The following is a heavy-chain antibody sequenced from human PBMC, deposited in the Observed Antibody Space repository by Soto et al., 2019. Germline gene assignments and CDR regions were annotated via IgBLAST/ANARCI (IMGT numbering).Heavy chain of an antibody. J-gene: IGHJ4*02. V-gene: IGHV3-48*03. Sequence: PGGSLRLSCVGSGFTFSSFEMNWVRQTPGKGLEWLSYIGRSGETIYYADSVKGRFTISIDNANSSLFLQMNGLRDEDTGIYYCATDSRGGAARRPSFYYWGRGSQGTVST. D-gene: IGHD6-6*01. CDR3: ATDSRGGAARRPSFYY. CDR2: IGRSGETI. CDR1: GFTFSSFE.